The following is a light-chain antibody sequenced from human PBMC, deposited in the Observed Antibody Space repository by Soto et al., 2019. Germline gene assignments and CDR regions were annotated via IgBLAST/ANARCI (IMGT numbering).Light chain of an antibody. Sequence: EIVLTQSPGTLSLSPGERATLSCRASQSVSSSYLAWYQQKPGQAPRLLIYGASSRATRIPDRFSGSGSGTDFTLTIRRLEPEDFAMCYCQQYGRSPLVTFGQGTRLEIK. V-gene: IGKV3-20*01. CDR2: GAS. CDR1: QSVSSSY. J-gene: IGKJ5*01. CDR3: QQYGRSPLVT.